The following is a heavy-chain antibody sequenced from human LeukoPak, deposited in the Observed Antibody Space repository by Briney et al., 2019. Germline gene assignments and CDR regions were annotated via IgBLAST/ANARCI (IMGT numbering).Heavy chain of an antibody. CDR1: GYIFTSYW. V-gene: IGHV5-51*01. J-gene: IGHJ4*02. CDR2: IYPGDSDT. Sequence: GESLKISCKGSGYIFTSYWIGWVRQLPGKGLEWMGIIYPGDSDTRYSPSFQGQVTISADKSISTAYLQWSSLKASDTAMYYCARLGYDFWGGYKENFDYWGQGTLVTVSS. CDR3: ARLGYDFWGGYKENFDY. D-gene: IGHD3-3*01.